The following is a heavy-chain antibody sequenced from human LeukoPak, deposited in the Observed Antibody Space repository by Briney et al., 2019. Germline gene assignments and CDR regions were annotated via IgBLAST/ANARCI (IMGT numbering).Heavy chain of an antibody. J-gene: IGHJ5*02. CDR3: ARADRLHGGPYLIGP. V-gene: IGHV1-2*02. Sequence: ASVKVFRKASGYSFTVYYMHWVRQAPGQGFEWMGWINPNSGGTSSARKFQGRVTMTRDTSIATVYMEVSWLTSDDTAIYYCARADRLHGGPYLIGPWGQGTLVTVSS. CDR1: GYSFTVYY. D-gene: IGHD2-21*01. CDR2: INPNSGGT.